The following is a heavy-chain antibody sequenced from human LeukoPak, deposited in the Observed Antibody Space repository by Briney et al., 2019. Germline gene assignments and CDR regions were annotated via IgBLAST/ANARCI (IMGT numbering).Heavy chain of an antibody. V-gene: IGHV4-31*03. CDR2: IYYSGST. CDR1: GGSISSGGYY. J-gene: IGHJ4*02. CDR3: ARDRSDKDIVVVTAEN. Sequence: SETLSLTCTVSGGSISSGGYYWSWIRQHPGKGLEWIGYIYYSGSTYYNPSLKSRVTISVDTSKNQFSLKLSSVTAADTAVYYCARDRSDKDIVVVTAENWGQGTLVTVSS. D-gene: IGHD2-21*02.